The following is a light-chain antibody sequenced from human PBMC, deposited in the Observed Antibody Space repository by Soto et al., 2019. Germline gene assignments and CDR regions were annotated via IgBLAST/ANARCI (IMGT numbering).Light chain of an antibody. Sequence: EIVLTQSPGTLSLSPGERATLSCRASQSVSSSYLAWYQQKPGQAPRLLIYGASSRATGIPDRFSGSGSGTDFTLTSRRLEPEDFAVYYCQQYGSWWTFGQGTKVEIK. CDR2: GAS. CDR3: QQYGSWWT. V-gene: IGKV3-20*01. CDR1: QSVSSSY. J-gene: IGKJ1*01.